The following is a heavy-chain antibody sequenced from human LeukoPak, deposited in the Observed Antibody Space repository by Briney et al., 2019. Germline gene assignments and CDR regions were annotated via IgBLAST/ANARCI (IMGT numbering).Heavy chain of an antibody. CDR2: IYYSGST. Sequence: SETLSLTCTVSGGSISSGEYCWSWIRQPPGKGLEWIGYIYYSGSTYYNPSLKSRVTISVDTSKNQFSLKLSSVTAADTAVYYCARSYYYYYGMDVWGQGTTVTVSS. J-gene: IGHJ6*02. CDR3: ARSYYYYYGMDV. V-gene: IGHV4-30-4*01. CDR1: GGSISSGEYC.